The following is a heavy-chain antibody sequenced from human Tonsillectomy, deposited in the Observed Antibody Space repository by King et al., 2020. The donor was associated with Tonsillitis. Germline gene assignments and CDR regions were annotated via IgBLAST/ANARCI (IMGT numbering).Heavy chain of an antibody. J-gene: IGHJ5*02. D-gene: IGHD3-9*01. CDR2: IRSKGNDYAT. CDR3: TRLDYDISDP. V-gene: IGHV3-73*02. CDR1: GFSFSGSA. Sequence: VQLVESGGGLVQPGGSLKLSCAASGFSFSGSAMHWVRQASGKGLEWVGRIRSKGNDYATAYAASVKGRFTISRDDLKNTSYLQMNSLKTEDTAVYYCTRLDYDISDPWGQGTPVTVSA.